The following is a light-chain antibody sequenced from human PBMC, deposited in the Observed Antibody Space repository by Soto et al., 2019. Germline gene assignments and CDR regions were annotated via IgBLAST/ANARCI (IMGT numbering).Light chain of an antibody. CDR3: QSYDSSLSGSYV. Sequence: QSVVTQQRSVFASPVQKLTTSCSGSSSNIGAGYDVHWYQQLPGTAPKLLIYGNSNRPSGVPDRFSGSNSGTSASLAITGLQAEDEADYYCQSYDSSLSGSYVFGTGTKVTVL. J-gene: IGLJ1*01. V-gene: IGLV1-40*01. CDR2: GNS. CDR1: SSNIGAGYD.